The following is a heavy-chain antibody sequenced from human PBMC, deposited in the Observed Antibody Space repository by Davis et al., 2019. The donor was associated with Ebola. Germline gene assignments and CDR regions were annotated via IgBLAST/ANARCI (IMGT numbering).Heavy chain of an antibody. J-gene: IGHJ6*03. D-gene: IGHD3-10*01. CDR1: GFTFSSNS. Sequence: GGSLRLSCAASGFTFSSNSMNWVRQAPGKGLEWVSFISSSSNYIYYADSVKGRFTVSRDNAKNSLYLQMNSLRAEDTAVYYCARDITVVRGVLDYYPMDVWGKGTTVTVSS. CDR2: ISSSSNYI. CDR3: ARDITVVRGVLDYYPMDV. V-gene: IGHV3-21*01.